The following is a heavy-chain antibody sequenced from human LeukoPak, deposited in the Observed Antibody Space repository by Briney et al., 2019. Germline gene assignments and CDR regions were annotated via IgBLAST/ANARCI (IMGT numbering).Heavy chain of an antibody. J-gene: IGHJ4*02. CDR3: AKDSNGSGYYLYYFDY. CDR2: ISGSGGST. Sequence: PGGSLRLSCAASGFTFSNYVMSWVRQAPGKGLEWVSAISGSGGSTYYADSVKGRFTISRDNSKNTLYLQMNSLRAEDTAVYYCAKDSNGSGYYLYYFDYWGQGTLVTVSS. CDR1: GFTFSNYV. D-gene: IGHD3-22*01. V-gene: IGHV3-23*01.